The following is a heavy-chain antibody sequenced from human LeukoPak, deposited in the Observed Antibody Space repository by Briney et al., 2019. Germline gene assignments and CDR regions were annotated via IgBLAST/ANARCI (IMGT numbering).Heavy chain of an antibody. CDR2: IGAYNGNT. Sequence: ASVKVSCKASGYTFTRYGISWVRQAPGQGGEWMGWIGAYNGNTNYAQKLQGRVTMTPDTSTSTAYMELRSLRSDDTAVYYCAREGPESVYYYYYMDVWGKGTTVTVSS. CDR1: GYTFTRYG. CDR3: AREGPESVYYYYYMDV. J-gene: IGHJ6*03. V-gene: IGHV1-18*01.